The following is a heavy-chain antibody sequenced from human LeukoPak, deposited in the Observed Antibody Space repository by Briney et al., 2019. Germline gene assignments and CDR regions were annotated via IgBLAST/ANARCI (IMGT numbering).Heavy chain of an antibody. V-gene: IGHV2-70*11. CDR1: GFSLSTSGMC. CDR3: ARISAVRNWFDP. J-gene: IGHJ5*02. Sequence: VSGPALVKPTQTLTLTCTFSGFSLSTSGMCVSWIRQPPGKALEWLARIDWDDDKYYSTSLKTRLTISKDTSKNQVVLTMTNMDPVDTATYYCARISAVRNWFDPWGQGTLVIVSS. CDR2: IDWDDDK.